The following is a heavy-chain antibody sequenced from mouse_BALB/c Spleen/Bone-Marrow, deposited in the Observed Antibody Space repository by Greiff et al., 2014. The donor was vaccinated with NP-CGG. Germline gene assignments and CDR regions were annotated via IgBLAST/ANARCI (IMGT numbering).Heavy chain of an antibody. V-gene: IGHV3-2*02. CDR2: ISYSGST. D-gene: IGHD2-14*01. CDR3: ARGGYDDAVDY. J-gene: IGHJ4*01. CDR1: GYSITSDYA. Sequence: VQLKESGPGLVKPSQSLSLTCTVTGYSITSDYAWNWIRQFPGNKLEWMGYISYSGSTSYNPSLKSRISITRDTSKNQFFLQLNSVTSEDTATYYRARGGYDDAVDYWGQGTSVTVSS.